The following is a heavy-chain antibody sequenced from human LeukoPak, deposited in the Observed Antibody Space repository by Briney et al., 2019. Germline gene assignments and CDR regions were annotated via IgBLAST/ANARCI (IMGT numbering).Heavy chain of an antibody. V-gene: IGHV4-59*01. J-gene: IGHJ4*02. CDR2: IYYSGST. D-gene: IGHD1-1*01. Sequence: SETLSLTCTVSGGSTSSYYWSWIRQPPGKGLEWIGYIYYSGSTNYNPSLKSRVTISVDTSKNQFSLKLSSVTAADTAVYYCARVVTYNWNDVRFVYWGQGTLVTVSS. CDR1: GGSTSSYY. CDR3: ARVVTYNWNDVRFVY.